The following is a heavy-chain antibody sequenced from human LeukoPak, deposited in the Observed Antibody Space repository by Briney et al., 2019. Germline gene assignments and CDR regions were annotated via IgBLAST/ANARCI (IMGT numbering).Heavy chain of an antibody. D-gene: IGHD1-26*01. CDR2: IRSKANSYAT. CDR1: GFTFSGSA. V-gene: IGHV3-73*01. Sequence: GGSLRLSCAAYGFTFSGSAMHWVRQASGKGLEWVGRIRSKANSYATAYAASVKGRFTISRDDSKNTAYLQMNSLKTEDTAVYYCTRHPVGASAFDIWGQGTMVTVSS. J-gene: IGHJ3*02. CDR3: TRHPVGASAFDI.